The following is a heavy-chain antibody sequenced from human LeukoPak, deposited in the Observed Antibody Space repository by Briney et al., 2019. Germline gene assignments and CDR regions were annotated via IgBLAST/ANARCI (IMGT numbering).Heavy chain of an antibody. CDR3: ARTEELWLPFDY. Sequence: MSSQTLSLTCTVSGGSISSGGYYWSWIRQHPGKGLEWIGYIYYSGSTYYNPSLKSRVTISVDTSKNQFSLKLSSVTAADTAVYYCARTEELWLPFDYWGQGTLVTVSS. CDR1: GGSISSGGYY. D-gene: IGHD5-18*01. V-gene: IGHV4-30-4*08. CDR2: IYYSGST. J-gene: IGHJ4*02.